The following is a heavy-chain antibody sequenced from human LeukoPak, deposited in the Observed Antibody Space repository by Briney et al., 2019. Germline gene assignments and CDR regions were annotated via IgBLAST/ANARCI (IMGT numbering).Heavy chain of an antibody. D-gene: IGHD3-10*01. Sequence: GGSLRLSCAASGFTFNTYAMTWVRQAPGKGLEWVSAISSTGDRTYYADSVKGRFTISRDNPKNTQYLQMNSLTAEDTAIYYCAKIESPVVRGIIVVYWGQGTLVTVPP. CDR1: GFTFNTYA. J-gene: IGHJ4*02. V-gene: IGHV3-23*01. CDR2: ISSTGDRT. CDR3: AKIESPVVRGIIVVY.